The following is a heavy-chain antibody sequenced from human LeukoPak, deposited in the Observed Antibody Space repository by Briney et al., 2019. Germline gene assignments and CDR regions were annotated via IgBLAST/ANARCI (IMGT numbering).Heavy chain of an antibody. J-gene: IGHJ4*02. D-gene: IGHD3-22*01. CDR3: ARGRANYYDSSGYSPAMGY. Sequence: ASVKVSCKASGFTFTAYYMHWVRQAPGQGLEWMGWINPNSGGTNYAQKSQGRVTMTRDTSISTAYMELSRLRSDDTAVYYCARGRANYYDSSGYSPAMGYWGQGTLVTVSS. CDR2: INPNSGGT. V-gene: IGHV1-2*02. CDR1: GFTFTAYY.